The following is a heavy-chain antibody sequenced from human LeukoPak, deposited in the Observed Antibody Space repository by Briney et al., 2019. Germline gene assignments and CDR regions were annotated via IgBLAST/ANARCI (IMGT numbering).Heavy chain of an antibody. D-gene: IGHD4-23*01. CDR3: ARTDYGGRRHFAY. CDR1: GGSISSSSDY. Sequence: SESLSLTCTVSGGSISSSSDYWGWIRQPPGKGLEWIGSIYYSGSTYYNPSLKSRVTISVDTSKNQFSLKLSSVTATDTAVYYCARTDYGGRRHFAYWGQGTLVTVSS. CDR2: IYYSGST. V-gene: IGHV4-39*01. J-gene: IGHJ4*02.